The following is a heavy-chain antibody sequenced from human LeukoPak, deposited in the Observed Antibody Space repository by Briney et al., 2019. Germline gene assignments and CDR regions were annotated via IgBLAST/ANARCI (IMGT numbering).Heavy chain of an antibody. J-gene: IGHJ4*02. V-gene: IGHV3-66*01. D-gene: IGHD5-24*01. CDR3: ACRDGYNFGY. Sequence: GGSLRLFCTASGFTISSNYMMWVRQAPGKGLEWVSVIYTGGTTYYADSVKGRFTISRDNSKNTLSLQMNSLRSEDTAVYYCACRDGYNFGYWGQGTLVTVSS. CDR2: IYTGGTT. CDR1: GFTISSNY.